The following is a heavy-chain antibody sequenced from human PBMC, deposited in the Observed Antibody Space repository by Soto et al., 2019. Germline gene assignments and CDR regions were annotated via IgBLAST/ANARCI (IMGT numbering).Heavy chain of an antibody. V-gene: IGHV4-61*01. CDR1: GGSVNIGTYY. CDR2: IHYSGST. CDR3: ARVPVGYSNYYYYYGMDV. J-gene: IGHJ6*02. D-gene: IGHD4-4*01. Sequence: SETLSLTCTVPGGSVNIGTYYWSWIRQPPGKGLEWIGFIHYSGSTNYNPSLKSRVTVSVDTSKNQFSLKLSSVTAADTAVYYCARVPVGYSNYYYYYGMDVWGQGTTVTVSS.